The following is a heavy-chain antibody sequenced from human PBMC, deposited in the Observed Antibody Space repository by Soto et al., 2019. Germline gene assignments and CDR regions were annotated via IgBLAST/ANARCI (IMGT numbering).Heavy chain of an antibody. CDR1: GGTFSSYP. D-gene: IGHD2-15*01. V-gene: IGHV1-69*06. J-gene: IGHJ1*01. CDR2: IIPIFGTA. Sequence: QVQLVQSGAEVKKPGSSVKVSCKASGGTFSSYPINWVRQAPGQGLEWMGGIIPIFGTANYAQNFRGRVTITADKSTSTAFMYLSSLRSEDSAVYYCAVVGAAGPIYFQHWVQGTLVTVSS. CDR3: AVVGAAGPIYFQH.